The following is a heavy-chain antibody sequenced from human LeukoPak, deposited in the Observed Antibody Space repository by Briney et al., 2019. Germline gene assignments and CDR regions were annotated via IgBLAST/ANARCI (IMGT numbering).Heavy chain of an antibody. CDR2: ISGSGEST. D-gene: IGHD3-22*01. CDR3: AKESGYDSSGYHDY. J-gene: IGHJ4*02. V-gene: IGHV3-23*01. Sequence: PGGSLRLSCGASEFTFSSYAMSCVRQAPGKGLECVSSISGSGESTYYADSVKGRLTISRDNSKNRLYLQMTSLRAEDTAVHYCAKESGYDSSGYHDYWGQGTLVTVSS. CDR1: EFTFSSYA.